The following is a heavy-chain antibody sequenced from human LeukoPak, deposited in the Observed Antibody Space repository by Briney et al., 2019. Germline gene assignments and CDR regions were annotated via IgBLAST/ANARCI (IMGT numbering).Heavy chain of an antibody. CDR1: GYTFTGYY. J-gene: IGHJ2*01. CDR2: MNPNSGGT. Sequence: GASVKVSCKASGYTFTGYYMHWVRQAPGQGLEWMGWMNPNSGGTNYAQNFQDRVTMTRDTSISTAYMELKRLRSDDTAVYYCARDRGIILPAAPFDLWGRGTLVTVSS. V-gene: IGHV1-2*02. CDR3: ARDRGIILPAAPFDL. D-gene: IGHD2-2*01.